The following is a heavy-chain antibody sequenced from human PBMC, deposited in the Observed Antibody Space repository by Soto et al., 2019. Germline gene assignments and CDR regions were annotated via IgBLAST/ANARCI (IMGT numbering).Heavy chain of an antibody. Sequence: QVQLVKSGGGVVQPGRSLRLSCAASGFTFSSYAMHWVRQAPGKGLEWVAVISYDGSNKYYADSVKGRSTISRDNSKNALYLQMNSQRAEDTAVYYCARDPQSQLCLRGIDYWGQGTLVTVSS. CDR3: ARDPQSQLCLRGIDY. D-gene: IGHD3-16*01. J-gene: IGHJ4*02. CDR1: GFTFSSYA. CDR2: ISYDGSNK. V-gene: IGHV3-30-3*01.